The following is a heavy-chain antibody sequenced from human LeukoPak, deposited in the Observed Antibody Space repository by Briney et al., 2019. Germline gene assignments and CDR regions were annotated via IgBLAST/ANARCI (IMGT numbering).Heavy chain of an antibody. CDR1: GYTFTGYY. Sequence: GASVKVSCKTSGYTFTGYYMHWVRQAPGQGLEWMGWINPNSGGTNYAQKFQGRVTMTRDASISTAYMELSRLRSDDTAVYYCARSNYITGPDYWGQGTLVTISS. CDR2: INPNSGGT. J-gene: IGHJ4*02. V-gene: IGHV1-2*02. CDR3: ARSNYITGPDY. D-gene: IGHD1-7*01.